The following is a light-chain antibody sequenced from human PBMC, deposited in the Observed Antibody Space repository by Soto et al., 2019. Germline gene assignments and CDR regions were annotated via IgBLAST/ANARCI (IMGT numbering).Light chain of an antibody. CDR1: TGAVTSGHY. V-gene: IGLV7-46*01. Sequence: QAVVTQEPSLTVSPGGRVTLTCGFSTGAVTSGHYPYWFQQKPGQAPRTLIYDTNNKHSWTPARFSGSLLGGKAALTLSGAQPEDEADYYCLVSYSGARVFGGGTKLTVL. CDR3: LVSYSGARV. CDR2: DTN. J-gene: IGLJ2*01.